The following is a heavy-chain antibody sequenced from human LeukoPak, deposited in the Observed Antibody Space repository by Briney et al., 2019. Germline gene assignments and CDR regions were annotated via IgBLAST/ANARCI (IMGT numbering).Heavy chain of an antibody. D-gene: IGHD5-18*01. CDR1: GFTFSSYS. Sequence: GGSLRLSCAASGFTFSSYSMNWVRQAPGKGLEWVSSIGSSSSYIYYADSVNGRFTISRDNAKNSLHLQMNSLRAEDTAVYYCAASTKHTAMVDYWGQGTLVTVSS. CDR2: IGSSSSYI. V-gene: IGHV3-21*01. J-gene: IGHJ4*02. CDR3: AASTKHTAMVDY.